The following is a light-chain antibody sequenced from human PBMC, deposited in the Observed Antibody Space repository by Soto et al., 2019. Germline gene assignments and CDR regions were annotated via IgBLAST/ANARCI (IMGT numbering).Light chain of an antibody. V-gene: IGKV3-15*01. Sequence: EIVMTQSPATLSVSPGERATLSCRASQSVSSNLAWYQQKPGQAHRLLIYGAYTRATGIPARFTGSGSGTDFTLTIRGLQPEDFATYYCKQSYSSPLTFGGGTKVDIK. J-gene: IGKJ4*01. CDR3: KQSYSSPLT. CDR2: GAY. CDR1: QSVSSN.